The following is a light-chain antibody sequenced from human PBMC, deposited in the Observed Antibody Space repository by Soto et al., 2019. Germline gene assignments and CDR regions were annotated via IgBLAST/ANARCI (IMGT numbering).Light chain of an antibody. CDR2: GAS. CDR1: QSVSSN. V-gene: IGKV3-15*01. Sequence: EIVMTQSPATLSVSPGERATLSCRASQSVSSNLAWYKQKPGQAPRLLIYGASTRATGLPDRISGSGSGTEFTLTISSLQSEDFALYYGQQYNDWPLTFGGGTKVEIK. J-gene: IGKJ4*01. CDR3: QQYNDWPLT.